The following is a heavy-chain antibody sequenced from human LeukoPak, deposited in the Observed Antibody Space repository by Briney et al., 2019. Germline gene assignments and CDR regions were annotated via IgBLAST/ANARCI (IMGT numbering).Heavy chain of an antibody. D-gene: IGHD3-3*01. Sequence: GGSPRLSCEATGFTFFNFWMHWGRHAPGKGLMWVSRIDSHGAATDYADSVKGRFTISRDNDKNTVYLQMDSLRTEDTAMYYCARRGELWSGYPFDAWGQGTLVSVSS. V-gene: IGHV3-74*01. J-gene: IGHJ4*02. CDR1: GFTFFNFW. CDR3: ARRGELWSGYPFDA. CDR2: IDSHGAAT.